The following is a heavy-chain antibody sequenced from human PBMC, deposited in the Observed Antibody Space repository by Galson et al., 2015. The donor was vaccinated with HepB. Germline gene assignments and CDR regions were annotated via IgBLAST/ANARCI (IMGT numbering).Heavy chain of an antibody. CDR2: ISYDGSNK. D-gene: IGHD6-19*01. J-gene: IGHJ4*02. Sequence: SLRLSCAASGFTFSSYAMHWVRQAPGKGLEWVAVISYDGSNKYYADSVKGRFTISRDNSKNTLYLQMNSLRDEDTAVYYCANTKIGIAVAGSSFDYWGQGTLVTVSS. CDR3: ANTKIGIAVAGSSFDY. CDR1: GFTFSSYA. V-gene: IGHV3-30*04.